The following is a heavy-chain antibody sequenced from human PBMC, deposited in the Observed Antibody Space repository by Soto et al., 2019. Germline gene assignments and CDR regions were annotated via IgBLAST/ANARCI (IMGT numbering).Heavy chain of an antibody. D-gene: IGHD5-12*01. CDR2: INPNSGGT. CDR1: GYTFTGYY. V-gene: IGHV1-2*04. J-gene: IGHJ4*02. Sequence: ASVKVSCKASGYTFTGYYMHWVRQAPGQGLEWMGWINPNSGGTNYAQKFQGWVTMTRDTSISTAYMELSRLRSDDTAVYYCARDMEIYSGYDNPFDYWGQGTRVTVSS. CDR3: ARDMEIYSGYDNPFDY.